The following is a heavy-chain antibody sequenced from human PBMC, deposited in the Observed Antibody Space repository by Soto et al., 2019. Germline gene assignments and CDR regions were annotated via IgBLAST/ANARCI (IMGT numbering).Heavy chain of an antibody. CDR2: IFYLGNT. CDR1: GGSISSSGYY. V-gene: IGHV4-31*03. Sequence: PSETLSPTCTVSGGSISSSGYYWSWFLQHPGKGLEWIGYIFYLGNTYHNPSLKSRHTISVDTSKNQFSLRLSSVTAADTAVYYCARAQDYFDVLDYWGQGSLVTVSS. D-gene: IGHD3-10*01. CDR3: ARAQDYFDVLDY. J-gene: IGHJ4*02.